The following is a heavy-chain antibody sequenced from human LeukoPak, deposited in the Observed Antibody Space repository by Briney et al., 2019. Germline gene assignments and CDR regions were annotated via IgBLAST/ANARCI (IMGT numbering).Heavy chain of an antibody. CDR3: ARGDEAAADY. D-gene: IGHD6-13*01. CDR1: GGTFSSYA. V-gene: IGHV1-69*04. Sequence: GSSVKVSCKASGGTFSSYAISWVRQAPGQGLEWMGRIIPMLDIANYTQNFQGRVTITADKSTSTAYMELSSLRSEDTAVYYCARGDEAAADYWGQGTLVTVSS. CDR2: IIPMLDIA. J-gene: IGHJ4*02.